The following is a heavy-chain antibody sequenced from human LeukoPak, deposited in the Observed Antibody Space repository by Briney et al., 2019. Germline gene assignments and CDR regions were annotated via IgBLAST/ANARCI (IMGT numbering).Heavy chain of an antibody. CDR3: AKGIDNSGYYPFDY. D-gene: IGHD3-22*01. CDR1: GFTFNNYG. J-gene: IGHJ4*02. CDR2: ITGGGGST. V-gene: IGHV3-23*01. Sequence: PGGSLRLSCAAPGFTFNNYGMSWVRQAPGKGLEWVSAITGGGGSTFYAGSVKGRFTISRDNSKNTLSLQMNSLRAEDTAVYYCAKGIDNSGYYPFDYWGQGTLVAVSS.